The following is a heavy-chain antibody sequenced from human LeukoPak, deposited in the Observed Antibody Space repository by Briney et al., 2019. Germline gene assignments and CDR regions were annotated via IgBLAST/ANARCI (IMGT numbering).Heavy chain of an antibody. Sequence: SETLSLTCTVSGSSLRSYYWSWIQQPAGKGLEWIGRIYTSGSTNYNPSLKSRVTMSVDTSKNQFSLKLSSVTAADTAVYYCAREIPLVGATDYWGQGTLVTVSS. CDR2: IYTSGST. V-gene: IGHV4-4*07. CDR3: AREIPLVGATDY. CDR1: GSSLRSYY. D-gene: IGHD1-26*01. J-gene: IGHJ4*02.